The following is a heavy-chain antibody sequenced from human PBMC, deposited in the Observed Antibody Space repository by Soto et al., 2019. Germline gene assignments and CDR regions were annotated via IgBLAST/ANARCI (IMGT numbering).Heavy chain of an antibody. V-gene: IGHV1-2*04. J-gene: IGHJ4*02. CDR3: ARGAWNTAMVDY. Sequence: ASVKVSCKASGYTFTGYYMHWVRQAPGQGLEWMGWINPNSGGTNYAQKFQGWVTMTRDTSISTAYMELSRLRSDDTAVYYCARGAWNTAMVDYWGQGTLVTVYS. CDR2: INPNSGGT. CDR1: GYTFTGYY. D-gene: IGHD5-18*01.